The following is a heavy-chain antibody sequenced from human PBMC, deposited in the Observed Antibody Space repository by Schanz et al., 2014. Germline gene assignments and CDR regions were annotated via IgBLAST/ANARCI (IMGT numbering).Heavy chain of an antibody. J-gene: IGHJ5*02. Sequence: EVKLVESGGGLVQPGGSLRLSCAASGFTFSSYSMNWVRQAPGKGLEWISFISSGGSTIYYADSVRGRFTLSRDNAKNSLYLQMYSLRDEDTAVYYCARDPPGIAAAGSGYSWGQGTLVTVSS. CDR3: ARDPPGIAAAGSGYS. V-gene: IGHV3-48*02. CDR1: GFTFSSYS. CDR2: ISSGGSTI. D-gene: IGHD6-13*01.